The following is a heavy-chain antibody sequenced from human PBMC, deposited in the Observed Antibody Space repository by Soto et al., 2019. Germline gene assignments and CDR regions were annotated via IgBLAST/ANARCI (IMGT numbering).Heavy chain of an antibody. CDR1: GFTFDDYA. CDR2: ISWNSGSI. Sequence: EVQLVESGGGLVQPGRSLRLSCAASGFTFDDYAMHWVRQAPGKGLEWVSGISWNSGSIGYADSVKGRFTISRDNAKNSLYLQMNSLRAEDTALYYYAKGGCGYRGYDCAYFDYWGQGTLVTVSS. CDR3: AKGGCGYRGYDCAYFDY. V-gene: IGHV3-9*01. D-gene: IGHD5-12*01. J-gene: IGHJ4*02.